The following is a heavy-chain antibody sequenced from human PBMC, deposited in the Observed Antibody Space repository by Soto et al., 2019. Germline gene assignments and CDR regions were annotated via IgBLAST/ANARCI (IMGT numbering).Heavy chain of an antibody. J-gene: IGHJ6*02. Sequence: GGSLRLSCAASGFTFSSYGMHWVRQAPGKGLEWVAVISYDGSNKYYADSVKGRFTISRDNSKNTLYLQMNSLRAEDTAVYYFANDSGDYAVYYTYGMDVWGQGTTVTVSS. D-gene: IGHD4-17*01. CDR1: GFTFSSYG. CDR2: ISYDGSNK. CDR3: ANDSGDYAVYYTYGMDV. V-gene: IGHV3-30*18.